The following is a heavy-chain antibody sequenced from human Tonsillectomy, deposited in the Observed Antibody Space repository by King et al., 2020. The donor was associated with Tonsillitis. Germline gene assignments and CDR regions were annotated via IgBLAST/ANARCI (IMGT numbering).Heavy chain of an antibody. V-gene: IGHV2-26*01. CDR1: GFSLSNTRMG. CDR3: ARIRSIDKWNSLDAWLLIDY. J-gene: IGHJ4*02. Sequence: TLKESGPVLVKPPETLTLTCTVSGFSLSNTRMGVGWIRQPPGEALEWLGHIFSNDKKSYSASLKNRLTISKDTSKSRVALTMTNMDPVDTATYYCARIRSIDKWNSLDAWLLIDYWGQGTLVTVSS. D-gene: IGHD1-1*01. CDR2: IFSNDKK.